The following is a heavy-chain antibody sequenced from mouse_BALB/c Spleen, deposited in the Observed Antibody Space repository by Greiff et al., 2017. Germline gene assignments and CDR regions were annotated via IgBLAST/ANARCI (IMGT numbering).Heavy chain of an antibody. J-gene: IGHJ1*01. V-gene: IGHV1-7*01. D-gene: IGHD2-1*01. Sequence: QVQLKESGAELAKPGASVKMSCKASGYTFTSYWMHWVKQRPGQGLEWIGYINPSTGYTEYNQKFKDKATLTADKSSSTAYMQLSSLTSEDSAVYYCAKVVGGYGNCVDWYFDVWGAGTTVTVSS. CDR1: GYTFTSYW. CDR2: INPSTGYT. CDR3: AKVVGGYGNCVDWYFDV.